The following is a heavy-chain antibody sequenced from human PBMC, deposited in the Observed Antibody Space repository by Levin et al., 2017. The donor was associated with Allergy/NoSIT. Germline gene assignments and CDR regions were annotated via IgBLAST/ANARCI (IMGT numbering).Heavy chain of an antibody. V-gene: IGHV3-23*01. CDR1: GFTFSTYHA. CDR2: ISGDGDTI. D-gene: IGHD2/OR15-2a*01. CDR3: AILAAPDPRILFDAFDV. Sequence: PGGSLRLSCAASGFTFSTYHAMSWLRQAPGKGLEWVSSISGDGDTIHQADSLKGRFTISKDNSKNIVYLQMNSLKVDDTAYYFCAILAAPDPRILFDAFDVWGQGTVVTVSS. J-gene: IGHJ3*01.